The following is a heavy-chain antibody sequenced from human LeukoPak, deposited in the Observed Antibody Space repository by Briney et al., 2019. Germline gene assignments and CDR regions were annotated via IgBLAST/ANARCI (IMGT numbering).Heavy chain of an antibody. J-gene: IGHJ5*02. Sequence: PGGSLRLSCAASGFTFSSYAMHWARQAPGKGLEWVAVISYDGTNKHYADSVKGRFTISRDNSKNTLYVQMNSLRAEDTAVYYCARAWGGTAIVSGDVMGPWGQGTLVTVSS. V-gene: IGHV3-30*04. CDR3: ARAWGGTAIVSGDVMGP. D-gene: IGHD5-18*01. CDR1: GFTFSSYA. CDR2: ISYDGTNK.